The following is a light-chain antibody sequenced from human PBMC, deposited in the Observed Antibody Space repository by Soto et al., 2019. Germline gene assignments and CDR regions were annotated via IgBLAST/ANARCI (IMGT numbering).Light chain of an antibody. J-gene: IGKJ5*01. Sequence: IVLTQSPGTLPLSPGERATLSCRASQSISSNYLAWYQQKPGQAPRLLIFGASNRATGIPDRFSGSGSGTDFTLTISRLEPEDFVVYSCQQYGSSPGTFGQGTRLEIK. CDR1: QSISSNY. CDR3: QQYGSSPGT. CDR2: GAS. V-gene: IGKV3-20*01.